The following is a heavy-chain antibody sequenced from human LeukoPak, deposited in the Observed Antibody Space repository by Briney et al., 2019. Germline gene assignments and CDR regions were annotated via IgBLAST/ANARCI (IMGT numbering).Heavy chain of an antibody. V-gene: IGHV1-69*04. J-gene: IGHJ4*02. CDR3: ASPLLGYSYDFDY. CDR2: IIPILGIA. Sequence: SVKVSCKASGGTFSSYAISWVRQAPGQGLEWMGRIIPILGIANYAQKFQGRVTITADKSTSTAYMELSSLRSEDTAVYYCASPLLGYSYDFDYWGQGTLVTVSS. CDR1: GGTFSSYA. D-gene: IGHD5-18*01.